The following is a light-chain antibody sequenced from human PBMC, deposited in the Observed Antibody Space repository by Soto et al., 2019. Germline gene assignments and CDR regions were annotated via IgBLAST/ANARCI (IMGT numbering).Light chain of an antibody. Sequence: QAVVTQPPSASGTPGQRVTISCSGSSSNIGSNTVNWYQQLPGTAPKLLIYSNNQRPSGVPDRFSGSKSGTSAFLAISGLQSEDEADYYCAAWDDSLNAYVFGTGTKVTVL. CDR2: SNN. V-gene: IGLV1-44*01. CDR1: SSNIGSNT. J-gene: IGLJ1*01. CDR3: AAWDDSLNAYV.